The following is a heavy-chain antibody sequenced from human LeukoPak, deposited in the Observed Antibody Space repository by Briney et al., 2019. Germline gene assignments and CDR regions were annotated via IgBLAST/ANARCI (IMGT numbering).Heavy chain of an antibody. J-gene: IGHJ4*02. CDR1: GYTFTSYD. CDR3: ARVPYYDILTGYSPPDY. CDR2: MNPNSGNT. D-gene: IGHD3-9*01. Sequence: ASVKVSCKASGYTFTSYDINWVRQATGQGLEWMGWMNPNSGNTGYAQKFQGRVTMTRNTSISTAYMELSSLRSEDTAVYYCARVPYYDILTGYSPPDYWGQGTLVTVSS. V-gene: IGHV1-8*01.